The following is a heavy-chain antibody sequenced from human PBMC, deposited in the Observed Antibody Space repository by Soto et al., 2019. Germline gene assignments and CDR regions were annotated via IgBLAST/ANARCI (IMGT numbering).Heavy chain of an antibody. Sequence: KTSETLSLTCTVSGDSISSGSFYWTWIRQPPGKGLEWIGYIYNSGATNYNPSLKSRVTISQDTSKNQFSLMLTSATAADTAVYYCARDELPGDFLSGTQGNYFDPWGQGTLVTVSS. J-gene: IGHJ5*02. CDR1: GDSISSGSFY. CDR3: ARDELPGDFLSGTQGNYFDP. CDR2: IYNSGAT. V-gene: IGHV4-61*01. D-gene: IGHD3-3*01.